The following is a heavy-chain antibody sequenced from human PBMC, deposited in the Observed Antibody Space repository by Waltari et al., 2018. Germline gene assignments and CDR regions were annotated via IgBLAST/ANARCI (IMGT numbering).Heavy chain of an antibody. Sequence: QVQLVESGGGVVQPGRSLRLSCAASGFTFSSYAMHWVRQAPGKGLEWVAVISYDGSNKYYADSVKGRFTISRDNSKNTLYLQMNSLRAEDTAVYYCARVTSGAAAGIGKSRFDPWGQGTLVTVSS. CDR2: ISYDGSNK. D-gene: IGHD6-13*01. V-gene: IGHV3-30-3*01. J-gene: IGHJ5*02. CDR3: ARVTSGAAAGIGKSRFDP. CDR1: GFTFSSYA.